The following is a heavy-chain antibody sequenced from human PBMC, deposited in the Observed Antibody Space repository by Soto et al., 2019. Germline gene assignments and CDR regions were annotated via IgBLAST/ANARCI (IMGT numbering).Heavy chain of an antibody. CDR2: INHSGST. Sequence: SETLSLTCAVYGGSFSGYYWSWIRQPPGKGLEWIGEINHSGSTNYNPSLKSRVTIPVDTSKNQFSLKLSSVTAADTAVYYCARASGYGSGSYYNRRNWFDPWGQGTLVT. V-gene: IGHV4-34*01. J-gene: IGHJ5*02. D-gene: IGHD3-10*01. CDR1: GGSFSGYY. CDR3: ARASGYGSGSYYNRRNWFDP.